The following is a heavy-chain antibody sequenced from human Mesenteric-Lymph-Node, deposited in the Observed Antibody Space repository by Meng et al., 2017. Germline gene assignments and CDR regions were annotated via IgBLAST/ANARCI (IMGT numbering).Heavy chain of an antibody. J-gene: IGHJ2*01. CDR2: IYYSGGT. D-gene: IGHD5-18*01. CDR3: ARVGWRQWSFDL. Sequence: QETLQGSGPGLVKPSQTLSLTCTVSGGSISSGDYYWSWIRQPPGKGLELIGHIYYSGGTSYNPSLKSRVTISVDTSNNQFSLKLSSVTAADTAVYYCARVGWRQWSFDLWGRGTLVTVSS. V-gene: IGHV4-30-4*01. CDR1: GGSISSGDYY.